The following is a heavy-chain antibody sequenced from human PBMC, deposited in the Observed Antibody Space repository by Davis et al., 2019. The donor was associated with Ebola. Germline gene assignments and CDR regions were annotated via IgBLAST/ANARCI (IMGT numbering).Heavy chain of an antibody. D-gene: IGHD1-26*01. CDR2: IYYSGST. CDR1: GGSISSYY. V-gene: IGHV4-59*01. Sequence: MPSETLSLTCTVSGGSISSYYWSWIRQPPGKGLEWIGYIYYSGSTNYNPSLKSRVTISVDTSKNQFSLKLSSVTAADTAVYYCARFHGSTKRTAYFDYWGQGTLVTVSS. CDR3: ARFHGSTKRTAYFDY. J-gene: IGHJ4*02.